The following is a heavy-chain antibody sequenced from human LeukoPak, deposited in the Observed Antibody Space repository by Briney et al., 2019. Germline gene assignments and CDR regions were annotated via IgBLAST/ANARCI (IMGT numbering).Heavy chain of an antibody. Sequence: PSQTLSLTCTVSGGSISSGDCYWSWIRQPPGKGLEWIGYIYYSGSTYYNPSLKSRVTISVDTSKNQFSLKLSSVTAADTAVYYCARVGGNYYDSSGYSQFDYWGQGTLVTVSS. CDR1: GGSISSGDCY. V-gene: IGHV4-30-4*08. D-gene: IGHD3-22*01. J-gene: IGHJ4*02. CDR3: ARVGGNYYDSSGYSQFDY. CDR2: IYYSGST.